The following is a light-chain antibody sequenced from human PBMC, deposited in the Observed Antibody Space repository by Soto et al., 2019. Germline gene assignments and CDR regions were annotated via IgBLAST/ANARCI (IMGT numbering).Light chain of an antibody. CDR2: WAS. Sequence: IVITHSPDSLAGSLRPKSTINCKSSLSVLYSSNNKNYLAWYQQKPGQPPKLLIYWASTRESGVPDRFSGSGSGTDFTLTISSLQAEDVAVYYCQQYYSTPRTFGQGTKVDI. CDR3: QQYYSTPRT. J-gene: IGKJ1*01. CDR1: LSVLYSSNNKNY. V-gene: IGKV4-1*01.